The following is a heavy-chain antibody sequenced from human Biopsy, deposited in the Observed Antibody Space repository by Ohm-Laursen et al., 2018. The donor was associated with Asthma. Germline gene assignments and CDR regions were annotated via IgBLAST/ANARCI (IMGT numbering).Heavy chain of an antibody. J-gene: IGHJ4*02. Sequence: RSLRLSCAASGFTFSRYGMHWVRQAPGKGLEWVAVISSDGTRKYYADSVKGRFNISRDYSKNTLYLQMHSLRAEDTAVYYCARGDSSNWSHYYFDYWGQGTLVTVSS. D-gene: IGHD3-22*01. CDR3: ARGDSSNWSHYYFDY. V-gene: IGHV3-30*03. CDR2: ISSDGTRK. CDR1: GFTFSRYG.